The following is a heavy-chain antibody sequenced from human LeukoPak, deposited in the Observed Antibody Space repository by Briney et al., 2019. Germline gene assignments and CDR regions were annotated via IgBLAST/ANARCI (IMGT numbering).Heavy chain of an antibody. Sequence: GRSLRLSCAASGFTFDDYAMHWVRQAPGKGLEWVSGISWNSGSIGYADSVKGRFTISRDNAKNSLYLQMNSLRAEDMALYYCAKGGVVVVAATSLYYWGKENLVTVSS. J-gene: IGHJ4*02. D-gene: IGHD2-15*01. CDR2: ISWNSGSI. CDR1: GFTFDDYA. V-gene: IGHV3-9*03. CDR3: AKGGVVVVAATSLYY.